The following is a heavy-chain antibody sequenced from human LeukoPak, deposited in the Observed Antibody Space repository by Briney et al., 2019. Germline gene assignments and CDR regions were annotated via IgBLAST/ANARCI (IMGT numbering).Heavy chain of an antibody. D-gene: IGHD3-3*01. V-gene: IGHV4-59*12. Sequence: PSETLSLTCTLSGGSLSTDYWSWVRQPPGEGLEWIGYIFHTGSSSYNPSLTSRGTMSVDTSKNQFSLKLNSVTAADTAVYYCARGSITVVPAFDIWGQGTMVTVSS. CDR1: GGSLSTDY. CDR2: IFHTGSS. CDR3: ARGSITVVPAFDI. J-gene: IGHJ3*02.